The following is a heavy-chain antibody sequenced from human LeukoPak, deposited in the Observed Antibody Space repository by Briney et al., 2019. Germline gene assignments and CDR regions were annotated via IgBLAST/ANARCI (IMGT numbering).Heavy chain of an antibody. D-gene: IGHD6-6*01. CDR1: GYTFTGYY. J-gene: IGHJ2*01. Sequence: GASVKVSCKASGYTFTGYYMHWVRQAPGQGLEWMGWINPNSSGTNYAQKFQGRVTITTDESTSTAYMELSSLRSEDTAVYYCARGLSVAARPYWYFDLWGRGTLVTVSS. CDR2: INPNSSGT. CDR3: ARGLSVAARPYWYFDL. V-gene: IGHV1-2*02.